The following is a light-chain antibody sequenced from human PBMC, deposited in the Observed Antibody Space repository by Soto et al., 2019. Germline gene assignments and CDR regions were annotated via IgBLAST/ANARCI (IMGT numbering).Light chain of an antibody. CDR2: AAS. CDR1: PSINTY. J-gene: IGKJ2*01. CDR3: QQRYSTPS. Sequence: DIQMTQSPSSLSASAGDRVTITCRASPSINTYLNWYQQKPGKAPKLLIYAASSVQSGVHSRFSGSGSGKDFTLPISNLQREDSATYYCQQRYSTPSFGQGTKLEIK. V-gene: IGKV1-39*01.